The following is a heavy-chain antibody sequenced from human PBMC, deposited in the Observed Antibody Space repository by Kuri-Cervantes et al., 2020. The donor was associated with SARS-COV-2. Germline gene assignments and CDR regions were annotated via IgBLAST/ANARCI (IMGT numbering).Heavy chain of an antibody. J-gene: IGHJ6*03. CDR3: AREQEDYYYYYYMDV. CDR2: IYSGGST. V-gene: IGHV3-66*02. D-gene: IGHD1/OR15-1a*01. CDR1: GFTVSSNY. Sequence: GESLKISCAASGFTVSSNYMSWVRQAPGKGLKWVSVIYSGGSTYYADSVKGRFTISRDNSKNTLYLQMNSLRAEDTAVYYCAREQEDYYYYYYMDVWGKGTTVTVSS.